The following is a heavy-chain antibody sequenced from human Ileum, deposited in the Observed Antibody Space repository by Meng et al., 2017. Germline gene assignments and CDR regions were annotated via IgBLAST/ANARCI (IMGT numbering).Heavy chain of an antibody. CDR3: VNRAWLES. CDR2: TTDWNGKA. V-gene: IGHV3-23*04. J-gene: IGHJ5*01. CDR1: GFNFSSQS. D-gene: IGHD3-10*01. Sequence: EVQLVESGGGLVQPGGSRRLSCAASGFNFSSQSMSWVRQAPGKGLEWVSVTTDWNGKAYYADSVKGRFTISRDNSKNTLYLQMNSLRVDDTAVYYCVNRAWLESWGQGTLVTVSS.